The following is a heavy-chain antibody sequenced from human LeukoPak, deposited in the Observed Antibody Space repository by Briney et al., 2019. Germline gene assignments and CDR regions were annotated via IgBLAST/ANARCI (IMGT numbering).Heavy chain of an antibody. V-gene: IGHV1-69*13. CDR2: NIPIFGKE. Sequence: SVTVSCKACGGIFSSYAISWVRQAPGQGLEGMGGNIPIFGKENYAQKFRGRDTITADESESTAYMKLISLRSEDTAVYYCAREKYYYDSRTDAFDIWGQGTMVTVSS. J-gene: IGHJ3*02. D-gene: IGHD3-22*01. CDR3: AREKYYYDSRTDAFDI. CDR1: GGIFSSYA.